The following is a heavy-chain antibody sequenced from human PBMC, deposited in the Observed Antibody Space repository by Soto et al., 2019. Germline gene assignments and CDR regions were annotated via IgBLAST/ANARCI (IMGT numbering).Heavy chain of an antibody. CDR2: IYWDGGE. Sequence: QITLNESVPALVKPTETLTLTCSFSGFSLSASGAGVGWIRQPPGKALEWLALIYWDGGERYSPSLKSRLTVTKDTSITHVVLTLTNVDPGDTGTYFCAHGTSGGSGYYWDSWGQGTRVTVSS. D-gene: IGHD6-19*01. CDR1: GFSLSASGAG. V-gene: IGHV2-5*02. J-gene: IGHJ4*02. CDR3: AHGTSGGSGYYWDS.